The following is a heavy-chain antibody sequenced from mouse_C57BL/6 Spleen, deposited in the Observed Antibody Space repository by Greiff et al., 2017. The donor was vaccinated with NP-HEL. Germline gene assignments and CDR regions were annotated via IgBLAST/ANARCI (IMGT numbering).Heavy chain of an antibody. Sequence: VQLKESGAELVRPGTSVKVSCKASGYAFTNYLIEWVKQRPGQGLEWIGVINPGSGGTNYNEKFKGKATLTADKSSSTAYMQLSSLTSEDSAVYFCARERQLRFFDVWGTGTTVTVSS. CDR2: INPGSGGT. V-gene: IGHV1-54*01. CDR1: GYAFTNYL. J-gene: IGHJ1*03. CDR3: ARERQLRFFDV. D-gene: IGHD6-1*01.